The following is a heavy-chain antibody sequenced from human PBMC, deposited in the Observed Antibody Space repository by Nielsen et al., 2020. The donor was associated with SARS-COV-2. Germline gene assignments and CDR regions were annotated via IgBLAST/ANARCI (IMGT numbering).Heavy chain of an antibody. CDR3: ARDLNQYDFGMDV. D-gene: IGHD2-8*01. Sequence: ASVKVSCKASGYTFTSNYIHWVRQAPGQGLEWMGIINPSGGSSSYAQKFQGRVTMTRDSSTSTVYMELSSLKSEDTAVHYCARDLNQYDFGMDVWGQGTTVSVSS. CDR1: GYTFTSNY. CDR2: INPSGGSS. V-gene: IGHV1-46*01. J-gene: IGHJ6*02.